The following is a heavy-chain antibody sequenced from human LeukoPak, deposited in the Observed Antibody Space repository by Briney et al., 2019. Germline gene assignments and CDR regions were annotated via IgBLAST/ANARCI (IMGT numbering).Heavy chain of an antibody. CDR3: ARADHSNYHSDY. J-gene: IGHJ4*02. CDR1: GFTFSYYA. V-gene: IGHV3-30*04. Sequence: GGSLRLSCAASGFTFSYYALHWVRQAPGKGLEWVAVISYDGINKYYTDSVKGRFTISRDNSKNTLYLQMNSLRAEDTAVYYCARADHSNYHSDYWGQGTLVTVSS. CDR2: ISYDGINK. D-gene: IGHD4-11*01.